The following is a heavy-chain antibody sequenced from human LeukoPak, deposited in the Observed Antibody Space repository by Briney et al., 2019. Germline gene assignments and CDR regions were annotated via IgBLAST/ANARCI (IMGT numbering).Heavy chain of an antibody. D-gene: IGHD6-13*01. V-gene: IGHV3-9*01. Sequence: GRSLRLSCAASGFTFSSYAMHWVRQAPGKGLEWVSGISRNSGSIAYADSVKGRFTITRDNAKYSLNLQMNSLRAEDTAVYYCARDSSPGIAAAGILRVGDYWGQGTLVTVSS. CDR1: GFTFSSYA. CDR2: ISRNSGSI. CDR3: ARDSSPGIAAAGILRVGDY. J-gene: IGHJ4*02.